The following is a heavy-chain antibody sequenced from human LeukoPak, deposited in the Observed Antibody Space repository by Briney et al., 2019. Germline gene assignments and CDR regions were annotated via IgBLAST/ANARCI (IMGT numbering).Heavy chain of an antibody. Sequence: GGSLRLSCTASGFAFDEHGMSWVRQVPGKGLEWVSGINCSGGSTGYGDPLRGRFTISRDNAKNSLYLQMDSLRAEDTALYYCARAPITNPFYFDYWGQGTLVTVSS. CDR1: GFAFDEHG. D-gene: IGHD3-10*01. CDR3: ARAPITNPFYFDY. J-gene: IGHJ4*02. V-gene: IGHV3-20*04. CDR2: INCSGGST.